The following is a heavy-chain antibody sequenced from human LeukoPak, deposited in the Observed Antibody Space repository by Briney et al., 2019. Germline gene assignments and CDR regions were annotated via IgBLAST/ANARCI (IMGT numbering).Heavy chain of an antibody. CDR3: ARLRGVGYYYYGMDV. J-gene: IGHJ6*02. CDR2: INHSGST. V-gene: IGHV4-39*07. D-gene: IGHD3-10*01. Sequence: SETLSLTCTVSGGSISSSSYYWSWIRQPPGKGLEWIGEINHSGSTNYNPSLKSRVTISVDTSKNQFSLKLSSVTAADTAVYYCARLRGVGYYYYGMDVWGQGTTVTVSS. CDR1: GGSISSSSYY.